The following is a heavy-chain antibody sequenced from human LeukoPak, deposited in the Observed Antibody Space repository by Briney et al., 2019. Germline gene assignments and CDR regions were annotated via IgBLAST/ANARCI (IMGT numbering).Heavy chain of an antibody. J-gene: IGHJ4*02. CDR2: ISYDGSNK. V-gene: IGHV3-30*04. Sequence: GGSLRLSCAASGFTFSSYAMHWVRQAPGKGLEWVAVISYDGSNKYYADSVKGRFTISRDNSKNTLYLQMNSLRAEDTAVYYCASYDYYYGSGSDDYWGQGTLVTVSS. CDR3: ASYDYYYGSGSDDY. CDR1: GFTFSSYA. D-gene: IGHD3-10*01.